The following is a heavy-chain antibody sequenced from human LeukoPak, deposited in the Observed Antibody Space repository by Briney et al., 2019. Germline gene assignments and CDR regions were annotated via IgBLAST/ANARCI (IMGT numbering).Heavy chain of an antibody. CDR3: AVQGSGFHNAPAGDFDY. V-gene: IGHV4-38-2*02. CDR1: GYSFSSGYY. CDR2: VVHTGTI. Sequence: SETLSLTCTVSGYSFSSGYYWAWIRPPPGKGVEWIGSVVHTGTIYYNPSLESRVTISVDTSKNQFSLRLSSVTAADTAVYYCAVQGSGFHNAPAGDFDYWGQGTLVTVSS. D-gene: IGHD3-10*01. J-gene: IGHJ4*02.